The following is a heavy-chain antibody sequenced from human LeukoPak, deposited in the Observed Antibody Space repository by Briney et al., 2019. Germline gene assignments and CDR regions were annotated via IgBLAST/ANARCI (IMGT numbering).Heavy chain of an antibody. CDR1: RFSFRNAR. J-gene: IGHJ6*02. D-gene: IGHD2-21*01. CDR2: MKSKTDGGAT. CDR3: SKDNHMYGIDV. V-gene: IGHV3-15*05. Sequence: GGSLRLSSATPRFSFRNARLCTVRQAPGQGLEWVGRMKSKTDGGATDYAAPVKGRFTISRDDTKDTLYLQMNSLKTEDTGVYYCSKDNHMYGIDVWGQGNTVTVSS.